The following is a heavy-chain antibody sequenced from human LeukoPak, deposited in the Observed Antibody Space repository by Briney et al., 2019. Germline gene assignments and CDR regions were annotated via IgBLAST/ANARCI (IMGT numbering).Heavy chain of an antibody. V-gene: IGHV4-34*01. CDR3: AGAPIYCSGGSCYSGAFDI. D-gene: IGHD2-15*01. CDR1: GGSFSGYY. Sequence: SETLFLTCAVYGGSFSGYYWSWIRQPPGKGLEWIGEINHSGSTNYNPSLKSRVTISVDTSKNQFSLKLSSVTAADTAVYYCAGAPIYCSGGSCYSGAFDIWGQGTMVTVSS. CDR2: INHSGST. J-gene: IGHJ3*02.